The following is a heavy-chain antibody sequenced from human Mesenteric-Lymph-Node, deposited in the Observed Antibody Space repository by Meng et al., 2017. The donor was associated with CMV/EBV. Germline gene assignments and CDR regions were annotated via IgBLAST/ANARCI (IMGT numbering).Heavy chain of an antibody. Sequence: GESLKISCAASGFTFSTYGMHWVRQAPGKGLEWVAVIWFDGSNKYYADSVKGRFTISRDNSKNTLYLQMNSLRDEDTAVYYCAKESLAYYSGSGSYHYGMGVWGQGTTVTVSS. CDR3: AKESLAYYSGSGSYHYGMGV. J-gene: IGHJ6*02. D-gene: IGHD3-10*01. CDR1: GFTFSTYG. V-gene: IGHV3-33*06. CDR2: IWFDGSNK.